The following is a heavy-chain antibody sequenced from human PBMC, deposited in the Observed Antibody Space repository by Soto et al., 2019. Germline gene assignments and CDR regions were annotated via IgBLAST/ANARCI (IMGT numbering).Heavy chain of an antibody. Sequence: EVQLVESGGGLVQPGGSLRLSCAASGFTFSSYWMSWVRQAPGKGLEWVANIKQEGSEKYYVDSVKGRFTISRDNAKNSLYLQMNSLRAEDTAVYYCARVYGYSSGWTNFDYWGQGTLVTVSS. D-gene: IGHD6-19*01. CDR3: ARVYGYSSGWTNFDY. V-gene: IGHV3-7*05. CDR2: IKQEGSEK. J-gene: IGHJ4*02. CDR1: GFTFSSYW.